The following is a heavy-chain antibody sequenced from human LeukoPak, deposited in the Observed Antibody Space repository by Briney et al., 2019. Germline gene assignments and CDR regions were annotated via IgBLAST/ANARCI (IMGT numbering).Heavy chain of an antibody. CDR3: ASKRAAIAAPGKYYYYYYMDV. J-gene: IGHJ6*03. Sequence: ASVKVSCKASGYTFTSYYMHWVRQAPGQGLEWMGIINPSGGSTSYAQKFQGRVTMTRDMSTSTVYMELSSLRSEDTAVYYCASKRAAIAAPGKYYYYYYMDVWGKGTTVTVSS. D-gene: IGHD2-2*01. V-gene: IGHV1-46*01. CDR2: INPSGGST. CDR1: GYTFTSYY.